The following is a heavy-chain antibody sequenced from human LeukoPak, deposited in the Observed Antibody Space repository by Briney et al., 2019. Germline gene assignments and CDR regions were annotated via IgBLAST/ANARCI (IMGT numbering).Heavy chain of an antibody. CDR3: ATVSSGWHFDY. J-gene: IGHJ4*02. CDR2: IIPIFGTA. Sequence: ASVKVSCKASGYTFTSYDINWVRQATGQGLEWMGGIIPIFGTANYPQKFQGRVTITADKSTSTAYMELSSLRSEDTAVYYCATVSSGWHFDYWGQGTLVTVSS. V-gene: IGHV1-69*06. D-gene: IGHD6-19*01. CDR1: GYTFTSYD.